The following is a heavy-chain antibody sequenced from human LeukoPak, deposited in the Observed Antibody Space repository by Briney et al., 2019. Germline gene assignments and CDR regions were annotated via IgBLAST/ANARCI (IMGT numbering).Heavy chain of an antibody. V-gene: IGHV3-23*01. CDR2: ISGSGGSP. CDR3: AKAPIRAVVGMNDY. CDR1: GFTFSSYA. D-gene: IGHD6-19*01. J-gene: IGHJ4*02. Sequence: GGSLRLSCAASGFTFSSYAMSWVGQAPGKGLEWVSGISGSGGSPDYADAVKGRFTISRDNSKNTLYLQMNSLRAEDTAVYYCAKAPIRAVVGMNDYWGQGTLVTVSS.